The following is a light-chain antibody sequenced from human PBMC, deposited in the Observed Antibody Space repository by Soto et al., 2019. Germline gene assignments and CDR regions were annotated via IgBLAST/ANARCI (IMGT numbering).Light chain of an antibody. CDR3: QQFDNLPLT. CDR2: DAS. CDR1: QDISDY. V-gene: IGKV1-33*01. J-gene: IGKJ4*01. Sequence: DIQMTQSPSSLSASVGDRVTITCQASQDISDYLNWYQQKPGKAPKILIYDASDLEAGVPSRFSGGGSGTHFTLTISSLQAEDVATYYCQQFDNLPLTFGGGTKVEIK.